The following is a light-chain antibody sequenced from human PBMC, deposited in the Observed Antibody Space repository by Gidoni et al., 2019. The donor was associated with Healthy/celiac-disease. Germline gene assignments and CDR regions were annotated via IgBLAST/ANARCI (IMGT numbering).Light chain of an antibody. Sequence: EIVLTQSPATLSLSPGERATLPCRASQSVSSYLAWYQQKPGQAPRLLIYDASNRATGIPARFSGSGSGTDFTLTISSLEPEDFAVYYCQQRSNFFTFGPGTKVEIK. CDR3: QQRSNFFT. CDR2: DAS. CDR1: QSVSSY. V-gene: IGKV3-11*01. J-gene: IGKJ3*01.